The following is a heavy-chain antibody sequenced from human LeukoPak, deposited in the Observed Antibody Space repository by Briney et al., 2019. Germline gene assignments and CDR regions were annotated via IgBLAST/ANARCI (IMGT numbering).Heavy chain of an antibody. V-gene: IGHV3-30*03. CDR2: ISYHGSNE. CDR1: GFTFSSYG. CDR3: ARAPWGELLGYYFDY. J-gene: IGHJ4*02. D-gene: IGHD1-26*01. Sequence: GGSLRLSCVGSGFTFSSYGMHWVRQAPGRGLEWVAVISYHGSNEYYADSVKGRFTISRDNSKNTLYLQMNSLRAEDTAVYYCARAPWGELLGYYFDYWGQGTLVTVSS.